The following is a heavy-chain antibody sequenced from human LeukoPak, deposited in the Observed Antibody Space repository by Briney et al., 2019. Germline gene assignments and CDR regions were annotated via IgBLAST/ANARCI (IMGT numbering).Heavy chain of an antibody. J-gene: IGHJ4*02. Sequence: GGSLRLSCAASGFTFSSYSMNWVRQAPGKGLEWVSSISSSSSYIYYADSVKGRFTISRDNAKNSLYLQMNSLRAEDTAVYYCAKTPQPYCGGDCSHFDYWGQGTLVTVSS. V-gene: IGHV3-21*01. CDR3: AKTPQPYCGGDCSHFDY. CDR2: ISSSSSYI. D-gene: IGHD2-21*02. CDR1: GFTFSSYS.